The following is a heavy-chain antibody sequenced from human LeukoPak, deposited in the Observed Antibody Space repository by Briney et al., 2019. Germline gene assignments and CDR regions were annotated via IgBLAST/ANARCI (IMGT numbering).Heavy chain of an antibody. J-gene: IGHJ4*02. CDR1: GGSISNNY. CDR3: ASHKGF. CDR2: ICYSGST. V-gene: IGHV4-59*01. Sequence: SETLSLTCTVSGGSISNNYWSWFRQPPGKGLEWIGYICYSGSTNYNPSLKSRVTISVDTSKSQFSLKLSSVTAADTAGYYCASHKGFWGQGTLVTVSS.